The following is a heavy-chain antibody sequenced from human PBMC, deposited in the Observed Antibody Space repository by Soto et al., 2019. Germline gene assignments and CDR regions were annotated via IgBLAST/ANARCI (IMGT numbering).Heavy chain of an antibody. V-gene: IGHV3-33*01. Sequence: QVQLVESGGGVVQPGRSLRLSCAASGFTFSSYGMHWVRQAPGKRLEWVAVIWYDGNNKYYADSVKGRFTISRDNSKNPMFLQMNGLRAEATAMYYCARDRGSCTWYHFDYWGQGTLVTVSS. CDR2: IWYDGNNK. CDR1: GFTFSSYG. CDR3: ARDRGSCTWYHFDY. D-gene: IGHD6-13*01. J-gene: IGHJ4*02.